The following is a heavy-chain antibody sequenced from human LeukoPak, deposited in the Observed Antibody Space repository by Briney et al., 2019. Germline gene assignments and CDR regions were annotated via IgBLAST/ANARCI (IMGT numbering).Heavy chain of an antibody. CDR3: ARRRDSGSLQHFDY. D-gene: IGHD1-26*01. J-gene: IGHJ4*02. CDR2: ISSSGTTI. V-gene: IGHV3-48*03. CDR1: GFTFSSYE. Sequence: GGSLRLSCAASGFTFSSYEMNWVRQAPGKGLEWVSYISSSGTTIYYADSVKGRFTISRDNAKNSLYLQMNSLRAEDTAVYYCARRRDSGSLQHFDYWGQGTLVTVSS.